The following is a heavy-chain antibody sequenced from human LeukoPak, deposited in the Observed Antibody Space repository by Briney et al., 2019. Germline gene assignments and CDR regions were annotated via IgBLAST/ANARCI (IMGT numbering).Heavy chain of an antibody. V-gene: IGHV3-21*01. CDR1: GFTFSSYS. J-gene: IGHJ6*03. CDR2: ISTSSSYI. D-gene: IGHD1-26*01. Sequence: GGSLRLSCAASGFTFSSYSMNWVRQAPGKGLEWVSSISTSSSYIYYADSVKGRFTISRDNAKKSVYLQMNSLRVEDTAVYYCARAYSERYGLGYYYMDVWGKGTTVTISS. CDR3: ARAYSERYGLGYYYMDV.